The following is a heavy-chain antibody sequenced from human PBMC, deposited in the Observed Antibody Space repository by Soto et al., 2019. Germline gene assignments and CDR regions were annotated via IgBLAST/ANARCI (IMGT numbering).Heavy chain of an antibody. CDR3: ARKGYIGNFATDV. CDR2: LSGHNGKA. D-gene: IGHD5-12*01. CDR1: GYTFTSYD. V-gene: IGHV1-18*04. J-gene: IGHJ6*02. Sequence: ASVKVSCKASGYTFTSYDVLWVRQAPGQGLEWMGLLSGHNGKADYAENFPGRVIMTTNTSTATASMDLRCLRSDDTAVCYCARKGYIGNFATDVGGQGTTVTVSS.